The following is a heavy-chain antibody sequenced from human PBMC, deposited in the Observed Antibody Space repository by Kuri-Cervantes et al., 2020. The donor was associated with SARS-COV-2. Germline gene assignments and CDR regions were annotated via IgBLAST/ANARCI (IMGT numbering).Heavy chain of an antibody. V-gene: IGHV4-59*01. D-gene: IGHD3-9*01. CDR3: ATAPRPILTGKNWFDP. J-gene: IGHJ5*02. CDR2: IYYSGST. CDR1: GGSISSYY. Sequence: SETLSLTCTVSGGSISSYYWSWIRQPPGKGLEWIGYIYYSGSTNYNPSLKSRVTISVDTSKNQFSLKLSSVTAADTAVYYCATAPRPILTGKNWFDPWGQGTLVTVSS.